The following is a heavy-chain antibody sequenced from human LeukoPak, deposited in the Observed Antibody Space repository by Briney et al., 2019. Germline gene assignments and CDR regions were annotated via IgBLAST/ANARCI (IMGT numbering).Heavy chain of an antibody. Sequence: GASVKVSCKASGYTFTGYYMHWVRQAPGQGLEWMGRINPNSGGTNYAQKFQGRVTMTRDTSISTAYMELGRLRSDDTAVYYCARDGGVYYDSSGYYRSDYWGQGTLVTVSS. J-gene: IGHJ4*02. D-gene: IGHD3-22*01. CDR3: ARDGGVYYDSSGYYRSDY. CDR2: INPNSGGT. V-gene: IGHV1-2*06. CDR1: GYTFTGYY.